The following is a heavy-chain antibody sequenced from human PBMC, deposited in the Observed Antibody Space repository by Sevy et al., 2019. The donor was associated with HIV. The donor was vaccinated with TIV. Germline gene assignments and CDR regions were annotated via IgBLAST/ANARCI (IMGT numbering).Heavy chain of an antibody. D-gene: IGHD6-13*01. CDR2: IKEGGSDK. CDR1: GFTFSSFW. CDR3: ARYTYSSPSLDC. J-gene: IGHJ4*02. V-gene: IGHV3-7*03. Sequence: GGSLRLSCAASGFTFSSFWMTWVRQAPGKGLEWVANIKEGGSDKYYVHSLRGPFTISRDNSKNSLYLQMNSLGAEDTAVYYCARYTYSSPSLDCWGQGTLVTVSS.